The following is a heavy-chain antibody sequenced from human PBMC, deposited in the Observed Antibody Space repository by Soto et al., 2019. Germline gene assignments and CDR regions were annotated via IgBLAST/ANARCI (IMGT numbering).Heavy chain of an antibody. Sequence: QVQLVESGGGVVQPGRSLRLSCAASGFTFSSYGMHWVRQAPGKGLEWVAVISYDGSNKYYADSVKGRFTISRDNSKNTLYLQMNSLRADDTAVYYCAKENAPDMILSGGDYWGQGTLVTVSS. J-gene: IGHJ4*02. D-gene: IGHD2-15*01. V-gene: IGHV3-30*18. CDR1: GFTFSSYG. CDR3: AKENAPDMILSGGDY. CDR2: ISYDGSNK.